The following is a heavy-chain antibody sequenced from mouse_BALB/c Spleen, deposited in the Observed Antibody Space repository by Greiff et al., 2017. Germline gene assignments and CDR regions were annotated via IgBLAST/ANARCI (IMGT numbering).Heavy chain of an antibody. D-gene: IGHD2-1*01. CDR1: GFTFSSFG. Sequence: DVMLVESGGGLVQPGGSRKLSCAASGFTFSSFGMHWVRQAPEKGLEWVAYISSGSSTIYYADTVKGRFTISRDNPKNTLFLQMTSLRSEDTAMYYCARRWKMGNYDWYFDVWGAGTTVTVSS. J-gene: IGHJ1*01. CDR3: ARRWKMGNYDWYFDV. V-gene: IGHV5-17*02. CDR2: ISSGSSTI.